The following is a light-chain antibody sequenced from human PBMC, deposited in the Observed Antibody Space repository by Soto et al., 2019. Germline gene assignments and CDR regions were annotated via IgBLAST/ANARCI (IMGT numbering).Light chain of an antibody. CDR1: QSVSSY. Sequence: EIVLTQSPATLSLSPGETATLSCRASQSVSSYLAWYQQKPGQAPRLLIYDASNRATGIPARFSGSESGTDFTLTISSLEPDDFAVYYCQQRSNWPPVTFGQGTRLEIK. V-gene: IGKV3-11*01. CDR2: DAS. J-gene: IGKJ5*01. CDR3: QQRSNWPPVT.